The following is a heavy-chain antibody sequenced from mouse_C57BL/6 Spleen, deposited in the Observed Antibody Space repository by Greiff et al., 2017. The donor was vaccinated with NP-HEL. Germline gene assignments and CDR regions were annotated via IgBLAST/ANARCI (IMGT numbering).Heavy chain of an antibody. D-gene: IGHD2-1*01. CDR2: INPNNGGT. Sequence: VQLQQSGPELVKPGASVKISCKASGYTFTDYYMNWVKQSHGKSLEWIGDINPNNGGTSYNQKFKGKATLTVDKSSSTAYMELRSLTSEDSAVYYCARSTMVTTGWYFDVWGTGTTVTVSS. V-gene: IGHV1-26*01. CDR1: GYTFTDYY. CDR3: ARSTMVTTGWYFDV. J-gene: IGHJ1*03.